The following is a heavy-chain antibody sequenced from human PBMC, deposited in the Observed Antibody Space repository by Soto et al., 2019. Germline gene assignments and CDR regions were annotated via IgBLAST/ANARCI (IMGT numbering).Heavy chain of an antibody. V-gene: IGHV1-69*13. CDR2: IIPIFGTA. CDR1: GGTFSSYA. D-gene: IGHD3-22*01. CDR3: ARGWYYYDSRGYPFDF. Sequence: SVKVSCKASGGTFSSYAISWVRQAPGQGLEWMGGIIPIFGTANYAQKFQGRVSITADDSTSTAYMELSSLRSEDTAVYYCARGWYYYDSRGYPFDFWGKGALVTVSS. J-gene: IGHJ4*02.